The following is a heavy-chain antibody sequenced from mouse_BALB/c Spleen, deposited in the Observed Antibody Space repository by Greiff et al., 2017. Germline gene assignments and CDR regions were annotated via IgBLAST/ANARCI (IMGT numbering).Heavy chain of an antibody. D-gene: IGHD2-10*01. CDR2: CIPGSGGT. CDR3: ARAAYYGNGGY. Sequence: QVQLKESGAELVRPGPSVKVSCKASGYAFTNYLLEWVKRRFGQGLVGFGVCIPGSGGTNYNEKFKGKATLTADKSSSTACMQLSSLTSDDSAVYYCARAAYYGNGGYWGQGTLVTVSA. CDR1: GYAFTNYL. V-gene: IGHV1-54*01. J-gene: IGHJ3*01.